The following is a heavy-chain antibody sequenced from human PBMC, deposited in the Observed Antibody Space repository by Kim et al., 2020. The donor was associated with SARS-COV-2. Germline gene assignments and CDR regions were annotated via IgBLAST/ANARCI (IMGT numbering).Heavy chain of an antibody. J-gene: IGHJ4*02. D-gene: IGHD3-22*01. V-gene: IGHV4-39*01. Sequence: YNPSLKSRVTISVHQSKPQFSLKLSSVTAADTAVYYCARQDSSGYHDDYWGQGTLVTVSS. CDR3: ARQDSSGYHDDY.